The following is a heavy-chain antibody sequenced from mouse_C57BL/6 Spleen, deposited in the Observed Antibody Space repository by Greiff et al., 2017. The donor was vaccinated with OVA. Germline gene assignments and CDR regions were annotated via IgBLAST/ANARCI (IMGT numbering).Heavy chain of an antibody. V-gene: IGHV1-52*01. CDR1: GYTFTSYW. J-gene: IGHJ2*01. Sequence: VQLQQPGAELVRPGSSVKLSCKASGYTFTSYWMHWVKQRPIQGLEWIGNIDPSDSETHYNQKFKDKATLTVDKSSSTAYMQLSSLTSEDSAVYYCARSDYYGSREYFDYWGQGTTLTVSS. D-gene: IGHD1-1*01. CDR2: IDPSDSET. CDR3: ARSDYYGSREYFDY.